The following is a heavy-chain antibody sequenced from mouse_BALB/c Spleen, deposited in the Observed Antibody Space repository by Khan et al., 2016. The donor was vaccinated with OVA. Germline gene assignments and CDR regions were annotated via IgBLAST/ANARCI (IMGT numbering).Heavy chain of an antibody. CDR2: IAPGSGSN. CDR3: ARENYYGRSRYATDC. J-gene: IGHJ4*01. CDR1: GYTFTRYW. D-gene: IGHD1-1*01. V-gene: IGHV1S41*01. Sequence: DLVKPGASVKLSCRASGYTFTRYWINWIKQRPGQGLEWIGRIAPGSGSNYYIEMFKGKATLTVDTSSSTAYIQLNSLSSEDSAVYFCARENYYGRSRYATDCWGQGTSVTVSS.